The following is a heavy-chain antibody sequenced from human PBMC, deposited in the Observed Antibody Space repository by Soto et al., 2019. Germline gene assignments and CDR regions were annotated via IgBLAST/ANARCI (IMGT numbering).Heavy chain of an antibody. CDR3: ARGITMVRGVHYYYYGMDV. CDR1: GGTFSSYA. V-gene: IGHV1-69*13. J-gene: IGHJ6*02. D-gene: IGHD3-10*01. Sequence: SVKVSCKASGGTFSSYAISWVRQAPGQGLGWMGGIIPIFGTANYAQKFQGRVTITADESTSTAYMELSSLRSEDTAVYYCARGITMVRGVHYYYYGMDVWGQGTTVTVSS. CDR2: IIPIFGTA.